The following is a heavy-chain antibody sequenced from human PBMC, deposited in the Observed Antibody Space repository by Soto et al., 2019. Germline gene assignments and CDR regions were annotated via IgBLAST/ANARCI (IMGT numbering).Heavy chain of an antibody. J-gene: IGHJ4*02. D-gene: IGHD1-26*01. CDR2: VYYSGIT. CDR1: GGSVSSQTHF. V-gene: IGHV4-61*01. CDR3: AREDMSGTYYFDS. Sequence: ETLSLTCSVSGGSVSSQTHFWSWIRQAPGKGLEWIGYVYYSGITNSNPSLKGRVTISADTSNNQIFLSLTSVTAADTAVYYCAREDMSGTYYFDSWGQGILVTVSS.